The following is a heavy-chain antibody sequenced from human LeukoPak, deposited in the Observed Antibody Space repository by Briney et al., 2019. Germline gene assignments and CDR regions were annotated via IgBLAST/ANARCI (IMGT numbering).Heavy chain of an antibody. D-gene: IGHD2-2*01. J-gene: IGHJ5*02. Sequence: GRSLRLSCAASGFTFSSYAMHWVRQAPGKGLEWVAAISYDGSNKYYADSVKGRFTISRDNSKNTLYLQMNSLRAEDTAVYYCARDLGCSSTSCYGNWFDPWGQGTLVTVSS. V-gene: IGHV3-30*04. CDR1: GFTFSSYA. CDR3: ARDLGCSSTSCYGNWFDP. CDR2: ISYDGSNK.